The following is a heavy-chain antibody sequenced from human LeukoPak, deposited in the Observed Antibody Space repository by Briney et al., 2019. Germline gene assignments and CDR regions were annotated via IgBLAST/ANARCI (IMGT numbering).Heavy chain of an antibody. CDR3: ARLLWFGQFYFDY. Sequence: PSETLSLTCIVSDGSISSSSYYWGWIRQPPGKGLEGIGTIYYSGSTYYNPSLKSRVTISVDTSKNQFSLKLSSVTAADTAVYYCARLLWFGQFYFDYWGQGTLVTVSS. V-gene: IGHV4-39*07. CDR1: DGSISSSSYY. J-gene: IGHJ4*02. CDR2: IYYSGST. D-gene: IGHD3-10*01.